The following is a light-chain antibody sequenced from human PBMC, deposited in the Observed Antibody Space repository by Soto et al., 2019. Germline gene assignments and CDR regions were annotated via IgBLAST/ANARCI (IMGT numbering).Light chain of an antibody. V-gene: IGKV1-39*01. CDR3: QQSYTHPT. CDR2: RAS. CDR1: QTTIIY. Sequence: DIQLTQSPSSLSASVGDRVTITCRASQTTIIYLNWYQQKPGEVPKLLIYRASNLQSGVPSRFSGSGSGTDFTLTISRLQPEDSAIYYCQQSYTHPTFGQGTKVEIK. J-gene: IGKJ1*01.